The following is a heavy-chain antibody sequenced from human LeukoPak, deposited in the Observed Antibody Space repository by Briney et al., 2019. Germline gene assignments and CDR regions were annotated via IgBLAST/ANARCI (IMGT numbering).Heavy chain of an antibody. V-gene: IGHV3-49*04. J-gene: IGHJ4*02. CDR2: IRSKAYGGTT. CDR1: GFTFGDYA. CDR3: TGSSAGDYYFDY. D-gene: IGHD3-10*01. Sequence: PGRSLRLSCTASGFTFGDYAMSWVRQAPGKGPEWVGFIRSKAYGGTTEYAASVKGRFTISRDDSKSIAYLQMNSLKPEDTAVYYCTGSSAGDYYFDYWGQGTLVTVSS.